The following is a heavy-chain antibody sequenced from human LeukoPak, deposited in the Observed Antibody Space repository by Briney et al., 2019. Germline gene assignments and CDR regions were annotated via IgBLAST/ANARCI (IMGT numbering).Heavy chain of an antibody. CDR1: GASISSYY. Sequence: PSETLSLTCTVSGASISSYYWSWIRQPAGKGLEWIGRIYTSGSTNYNPSLKSRITMSVDTSKNQFSLKLSSVTAADTAVYYCARVFVGYYYDSSGYYVDYWGQGTLVTVSS. V-gene: IGHV4-4*07. CDR2: IYTSGST. J-gene: IGHJ4*02. CDR3: ARVFVGYYYDSSGYYVDY. D-gene: IGHD3-22*01.